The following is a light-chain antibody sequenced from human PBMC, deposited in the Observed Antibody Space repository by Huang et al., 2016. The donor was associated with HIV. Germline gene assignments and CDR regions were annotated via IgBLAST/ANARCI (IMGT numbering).Light chain of an antibody. CDR3: QQYNNWPRT. V-gene: IGKV3-15*01. CDR2: GAS. CDR1: QSVSSN. J-gene: IGKJ3*01. Sequence: IVMTQSPATLSLSPGEGATLSCRASQSVSSNLAWYQQKYGQAPRLLIYGASTRATGIPARFSGSGSGTEFTLTISSLQSEDFAVYYCQQYNNWPRTFGPGTKVDIK.